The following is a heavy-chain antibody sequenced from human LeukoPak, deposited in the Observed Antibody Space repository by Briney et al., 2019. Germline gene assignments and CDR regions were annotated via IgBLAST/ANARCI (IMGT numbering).Heavy chain of an antibody. D-gene: IGHD2-2*01. Sequence: GGSLRLSCLASGFTPSSYAMHWVRHAPGKGLEYVSAISSNGGSTYYADSVKGRFTISRDNSKNTLYLQMSSLRAEDTAVYYCVKGGYCSSTSCSEDAFDIWGQGTMVTVSS. CDR2: ISSNGGST. CDR1: GFTPSSYA. CDR3: VKGGYCSSTSCSEDAFDI. V-gene: IGHV3-64D*06. J-gene: IGHJ3*02.